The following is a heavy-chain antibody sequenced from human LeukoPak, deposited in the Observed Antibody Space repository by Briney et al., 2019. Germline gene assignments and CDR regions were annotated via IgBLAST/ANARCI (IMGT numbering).Heavy chain of an antibody. D-gene: IGHD3-9*01. V-gene: IGHV3-23*01. Sequence: GGSLRLSCAASGFTFSSYAMSWVRQAPGKGLERVSHISGSGDTTYYADSVKGRFTISRDNSKNALYLQLTSLRLEDTALYYCVKDLTGTWSFDYWGQGTLVTVSS. CDR1: GFTFSSYA. CDR2: ISGSGDTT. J-gene: IGHJ4*02. CDR3: VKDLTGTWSFDY.